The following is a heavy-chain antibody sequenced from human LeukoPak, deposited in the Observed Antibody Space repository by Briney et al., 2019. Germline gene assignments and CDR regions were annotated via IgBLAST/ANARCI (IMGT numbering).Heavy chain of an antibody. CDR2: INPSGGST. CDR1: GYTFTSYY. D-gene: IGHD5-12*01. J-gene: IGHJ5*02. CDR3: ARGGSDSGYEFEP. Sequence: PVASVNVSCKASGYTFTSYYMHWVRQAPGQGLEGMGIINPSGGSTIYAQKFQGRVTMTRDTSTSTVYMELSSLRSEDTAVYYCARGGSDSGYEFEPWGQGTLVTVSS. V-gene: IGHV1-46*01.